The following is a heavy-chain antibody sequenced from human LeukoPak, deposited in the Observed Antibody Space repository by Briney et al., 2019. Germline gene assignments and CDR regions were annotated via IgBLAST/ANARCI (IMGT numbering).Heavy chain of an antibody. CDR2: ISNDSGGT. Sequence: GGSLRLSCAASGFTFDDYGLIWVRQAPGKGLEWVSAISNDSGGTDYADFVKGRFTISRDNAKNSLYLQMNSLRAEDTARYYSAKGYNGYCIDLWGQGTMVTVSS. CDR1: GFTFDDYG. V-gene: IGHV3-20*04. CDR3: AKGYNGYCIDL. J-gene: IGHJ5*02. D-gene: IGHD5-18*01.